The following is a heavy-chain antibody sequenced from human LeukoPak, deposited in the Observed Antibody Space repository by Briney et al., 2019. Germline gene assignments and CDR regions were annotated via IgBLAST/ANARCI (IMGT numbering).Heavy chain of an antibody. V-gene: IGHV3-23*01. D-gene: IGHD5-18*01. Sequence: GGSLGLSCAASGFTFSSYAMSWVRQAPGKGLEWVSAISGSGGSTYYADSVKGRFTISRDNSKNTLYLQMNSLRAEDTAVYYCAKREYSYGLYYFDYWGQGTLVTVSS. CDR1: GFTFSSYA. J-gene: IGHJ4*02. CDR2: ISGSGGST. CDR3: AKREYSYGLYYFDY.